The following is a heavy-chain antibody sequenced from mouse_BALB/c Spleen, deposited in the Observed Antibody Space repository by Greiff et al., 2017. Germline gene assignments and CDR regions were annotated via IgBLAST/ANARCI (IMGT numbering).Heavy chain of an antibody. V-gene: IGHV3-2*02. Sequence: EVQGVESGPGLVKPSQSLSLTCTVTGYSITSDYAWNWIRQFPGNKLEWMGYISYSGSTSYNPSLKSRISITRDTSKNQFFLQLNSVTTEDTATYYCAIRYYAMDYWGQGTSVTVSS. CDR1: GYSITSDYA. CDR2: ISYSGST. J-gene: IGHJ4*01. CDR3: AIRYYAMDY.